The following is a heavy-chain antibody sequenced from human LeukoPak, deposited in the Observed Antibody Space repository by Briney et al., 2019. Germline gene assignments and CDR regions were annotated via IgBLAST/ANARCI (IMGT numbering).Heavy chain of an antibody. CDR2: IYYHENT. CDR3: ARRAYSAAYWKHFDY. V-gene: IGHV4-39*01. J-gene: IGHJ4*02. CDR1: GGSISSSSDY. Sequence: SETPSLTCTVSGGSISSSSDYWGWIRQAPGKGLEWIGSIYYHENTYYNSSLKSRVTISVDTSKNQFSLKLNSVTAADTAVYFCARRAYSAAYWKHFDYWGQGTLVTVSS. D-gene: IGHD1-1*01.